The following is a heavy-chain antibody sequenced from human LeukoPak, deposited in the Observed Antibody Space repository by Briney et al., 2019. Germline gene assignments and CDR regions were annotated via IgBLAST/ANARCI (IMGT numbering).Heavy chain of an antibody. CDR1: GYTFTNYD. CDR2: MNPNSGNT. Sequence: ASVKVSCKASGYTFTNYDINWVQRATGQGLEWMGWMNPNSGNTGYAQKFQGRVTMTRSTSISTAYMELSSLTSEDTAVYYCARVSLGYCSGGTCYFQDHWGQGTLVTVSS. V-gene: IGHV1-8*01. J-gene: IGHJ4*02. D-gene: IGHD2-15*01. CDR3: ARVSLGYCSGGTCYFQDH.